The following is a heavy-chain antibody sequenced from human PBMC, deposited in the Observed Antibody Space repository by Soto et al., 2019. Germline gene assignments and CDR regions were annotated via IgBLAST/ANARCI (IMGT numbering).Heavy chain of an antibody. CDR1: GYTFSDYG. CDR2: ISAKNGDT. J-gene: IGHJ4*02. Sequence: ASVKVSCKASGYTFSDYGFSWVRQAPGQGLEWMGWISAKNGDTNFAQKFRGRVTMTTDTSTSTVYMELRSLKVDDTAVYYCAREPPETPPDYWGQGPLVTVSS. CDR3: AREPPETPPDY. V-gene: IGHV1-18*01.